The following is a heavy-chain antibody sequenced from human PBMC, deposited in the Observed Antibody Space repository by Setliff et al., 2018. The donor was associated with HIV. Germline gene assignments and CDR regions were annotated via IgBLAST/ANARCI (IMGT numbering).Heavy chain of an antibody. J-gene: IGHJ2*01. CDR3: ARASGSWSYWYFDP. D-gene: IGHD6-13*01. CDR2: IYSGGST. CDR1: GFTVSSNY. V-gene: IGHV3-53*01. Sequence: GGSLRLSCAASGFTVSSNYMSWVRQAPGKGLEWVSVIYSGGSTYYADSVKGRFTISRDNSKNTLYLQMNSLRAEDTAVYYCARASGSWSYWYFDPWGRGTLVTVS.